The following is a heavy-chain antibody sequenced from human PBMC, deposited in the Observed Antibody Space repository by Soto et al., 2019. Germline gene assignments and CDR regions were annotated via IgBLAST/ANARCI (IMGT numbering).Heavy chain of an antibody. Sequence: SETLSLTCSVSDDSINSDKDYWGWIRQPPGKGLEWIGGIYYRGNAYYNPSLQTRVTISLDKSKSQFSLKLNSVTAADSAVYFCARLEGLATISYYFDFWGPGALVTVS. J-gene: IGHJ4*02. CDR2: IYYRGNA. CDR3: ARLEGLATISYYFDF. CDR1: DDSINSDKDY. D-gene: IGHD3-9*01. V-gene: IGHV4-39*01.